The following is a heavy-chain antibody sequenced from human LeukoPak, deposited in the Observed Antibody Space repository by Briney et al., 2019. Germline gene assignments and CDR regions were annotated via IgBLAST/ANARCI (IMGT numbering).Heavy chain of an antibody. Sequence: ASAKVSCKASGYTFTSYGISWVRQAPGQGPEWMGWISAYNGNTNYAQKLQGRVTMTTDRSTSTAYMELRSLRSDDTAMYYCAREDGSGSFRGAFDIWGQGTMVTVSS. J-gene: IGHJ3*02. V-gene: IGHV1-18*01. CDR2: ISAYNGNT. D-gene: IGHD3-10*01. CDR1: GYTFTSYG. CDR3: AREDGSGSFRGAFDI.